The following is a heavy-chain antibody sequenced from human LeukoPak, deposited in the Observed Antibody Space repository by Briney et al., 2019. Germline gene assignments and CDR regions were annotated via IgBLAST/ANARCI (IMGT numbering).Heavy chain of an antibody. CDR2: IYYSGST. D-gene: IGHD6-13*01. V-gene: IGHV4-59*08. CDR1: GGSISSYY. Sequence: SETLSLTCTVSGGSISSYYWSWIRQPPGKGLEWIGYIYYSGSTNYNPSLNSRVTISVDTSKNQFSLKLSSVTAADTAVYYCARYSYSSSWYYFDYWGQGTPVTVSS. J-gene: IGHJ4*02. CDR3: ARYSYSSSWYYFDY.